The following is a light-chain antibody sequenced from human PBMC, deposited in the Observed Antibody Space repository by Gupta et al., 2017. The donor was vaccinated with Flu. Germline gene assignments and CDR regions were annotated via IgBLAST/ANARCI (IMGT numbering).Light chain of an antibody. CDR1: GTHR. J-gene: IGLJ3*02. V-gene: IGLV5-45*01. CDR3: MIWHSSASV. Sequence: GTHRIYWYQQRPGSPPQHRLCYNSDSDKQQGSGGPSRFSGAKDASANAWILVIAGLHSDDEADYYCMIWHSSASVFGGGTKLTVL. CDR2: YNSDSDK.